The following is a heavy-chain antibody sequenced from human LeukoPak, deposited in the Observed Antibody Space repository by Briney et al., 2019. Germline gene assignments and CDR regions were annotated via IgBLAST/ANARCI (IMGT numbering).Heavy chain of an antibody. V-gene: IGHV3-7*04. J-gene: IGHJ4*02. D-gene: IGHD1-1*01. CDR3: VMGFRTAD. CDR1: GFSFSSYW. Sequence: PGGSLRLSCAASGFSFSSYWMTWVRQAPGKGLEWVANIKQDESEKNYVDSVKGRFTISRDNAKNSLHLQMNSLRAEDTAVYYCVMGFRTADWGQGTLVTVSS. CDR2: IKQDESEK.